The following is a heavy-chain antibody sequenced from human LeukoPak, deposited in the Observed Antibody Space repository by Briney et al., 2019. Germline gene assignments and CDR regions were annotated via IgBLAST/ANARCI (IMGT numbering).Heavy chain of an antibody. CDR3: ARSRITGNNWFDP. D-gene: IGHD1-20*01. Sequence: ASVKVSCKASGYTFTSYDINWVRQATGQGLEWMGWMNPNSGNTGYAQKFQGSVTMTRNTSISTAYMELSSLRSEDTAVYYCARSRITGNNWFDPWGQGTLVTVSS. CDR2: MNPNSGNT. V-gene: IGHV1-8*01. CDR1: GYTFTSYD. J-gene: IGHJ5*02.